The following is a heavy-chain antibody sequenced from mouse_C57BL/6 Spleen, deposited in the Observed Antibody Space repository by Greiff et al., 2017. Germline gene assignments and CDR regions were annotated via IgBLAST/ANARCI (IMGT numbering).Heavy chain of an antibody. CDR2: IDPEDGET. J-gene: IGHJ1*03. CDR1: GFNIKDYY. V-gene: IGHV14-2*01. CDR3: ARNPDYGSSPWYFDV. D-gene: IGHD1-1*01. Sequence: EVKLQESGAELVKPGASVKLSCTASGFNIKDYYMHWVKQRTEQGLEWIGRIDPEDGETKYAPKFQGKATITADTSANTAYLQLSSLTSEDTAVYYCARNPDYGSSPWYFDVWGTGTTVTVSS.